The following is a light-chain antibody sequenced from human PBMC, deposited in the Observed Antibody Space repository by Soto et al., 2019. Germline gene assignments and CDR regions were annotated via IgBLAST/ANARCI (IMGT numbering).Light chain of an antibody. CDR1: QSVSNNY. CDR2: GAS. CDR3: QQYGSSGT. J-gene: IGKJ1*01. Sequence: EIVLTQSPGTLSLSPGERATLSCRASQSVSNNYLAWYQQKPGQAPRLLIYGASNRATGIPDRSSGSGSGTDLTLTISRLEPEDFAVYYCQQYGSSGTFGQGTKVEIK. V-gene: IGKV3-20*01.